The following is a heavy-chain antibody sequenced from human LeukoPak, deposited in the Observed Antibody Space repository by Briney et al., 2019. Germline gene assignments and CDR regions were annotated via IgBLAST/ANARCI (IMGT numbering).Heavy chain of an antibody. Sequence: SETLSLTCAVSGGSISPYYWSWIRQPPGKGLEWIGYIYYSGNINYNPSLKSRVTISVDTSKNQFSLKLSSVTAADTAVYYCASVYGSFDYWGQGTLVTVSS. CDR2: IYYSGNI. CDR1: GGSISPYY. V-gene: IGHV4-59*08. D-gene: IGHD3-10*01. CDR3: ASVYGSFDY. J-gene: IGHJ4*02.